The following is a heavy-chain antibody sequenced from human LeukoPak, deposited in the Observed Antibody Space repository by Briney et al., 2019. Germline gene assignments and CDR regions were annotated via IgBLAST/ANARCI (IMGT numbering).Heavy chain of an antibody. CDR3: ASCDYGDHSSDH. J-gene: IGHJ5*02. CDR1: GGSISSSSYY. CDR2: IYYSGST. Sequence: SETLSLTCTVSGGSISSSSYYWGWIRQPPGKGLEWIGSIYYSGSTYYNPSLKSRVTISVDTSKNQFSLKLSSVTAADTAVYYCASCDYGDHSSDHWSQGTLVTVSS. V-gene: IGHV4-39*07. D-gene: IGHD4-17*01.